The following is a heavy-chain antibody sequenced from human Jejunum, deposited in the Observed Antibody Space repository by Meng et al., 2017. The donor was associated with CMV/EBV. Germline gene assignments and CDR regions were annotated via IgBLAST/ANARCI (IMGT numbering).Heavy chain of an antibody. CDR2: IKTDGSDK. J-gene: IGHJ4*02. D-gene: IGHD5-18*01. CDR1: GFTFISYW. CDR3: AKYNYGIDY. V-gene: IGHV3-7*02. Sequence: QLVESGGGLVQPGGYLRLSCATSGFTFISYWMTWVRQAPGKGLEWVANIKTDGSDKNYVDSVKGRFTISRDNAQNSLYLQMNSLRAEDTAVYYCAKYNYGIDYWGQGTLVTVSS.